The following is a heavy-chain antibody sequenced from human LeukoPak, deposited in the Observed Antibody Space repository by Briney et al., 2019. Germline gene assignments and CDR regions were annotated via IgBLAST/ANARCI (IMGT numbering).Heavy chain of an antibody. D-gene: IGHD3-10*01. CDR1: GFPFSNAW. V-gene: IGHV3-15*01. J-gene: IGHJ4*02. CDR3: STVSPYYGSGTTSPDS. Sequence: PGGSLRLSCAASGFPFSNAWMSWVRQAPGKGLEWVGRIKSKTDGGKTDYAAPVQGRFSTSRDDSENTLYLQMNGLSTEDTAVYYCSTVSPYYGSGTTSPDSWGQGTLVVVSS. CDR2: IKSKTDGGKT.